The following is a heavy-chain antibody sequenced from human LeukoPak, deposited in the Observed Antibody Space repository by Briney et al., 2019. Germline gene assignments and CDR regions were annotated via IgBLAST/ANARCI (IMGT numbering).Heavy chain of an antibody. CDR1: ADSISTSNYY. V-gene: IGHV4-39*01. CDR2: VYYTGRT. Sequence: PSETLSLPCTVSADSISTSNYYWGWIRQPPGKGLEWIGSVYYTGRTYDNPSLKSRVTISVDTSKNQFSLKLNSVTAADTAVYYCAITPHYEGGGFDIWGQGTMVTVSS. CDR3: AITPHYEGGGFDI. J-gene: IGHJ3*02. D-gene: IGHD3-16*01.